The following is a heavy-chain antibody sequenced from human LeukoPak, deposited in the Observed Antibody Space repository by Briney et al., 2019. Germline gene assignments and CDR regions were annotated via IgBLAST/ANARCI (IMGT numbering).Heavy chain of an antibody. CDR3: AKDGKKYGSTWDFDY. CDR2: ISGSGGST. CDR1: GFTFGSYA. D-gene: IGHD6-13*01. Sequence: PGGSLRLSCAASGFTFGSYAMIWVRQAPGKGLEWVSHISGSGGSTYYADSVKGRFTISRVNSKNTQYLQMNSLRAEDTAVYYCAKDGKKYGSTWDFDYWGQGTLVTVSS. V-gene: IGHV3-23*01. J-gene: IGHJ4*02.